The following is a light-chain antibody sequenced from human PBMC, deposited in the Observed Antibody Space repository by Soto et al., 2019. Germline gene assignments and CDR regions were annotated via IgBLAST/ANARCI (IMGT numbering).Light chain of an antibody. CDR2: VAS. Sequence: EIVLTQSPGTMSLSPGQGAALSCGASETFSRSYFAWYQQTPGQAPRLLIYVASRRATSIPGGFSGRGPGRDFRLTSSRLEPEAFAVYDCQQFVVSPHPFGRGDRREIK. CDR3: QQFVVSPHP. CDR1: ETFSRSY. V-gene: IGKV3-20*01. J-gene: IGKJ2*01.